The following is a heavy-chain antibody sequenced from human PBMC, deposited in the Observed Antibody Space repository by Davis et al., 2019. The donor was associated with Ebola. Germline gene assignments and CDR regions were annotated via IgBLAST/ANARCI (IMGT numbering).Heavy chain of an antibody. D-gene: IGHD6-19*01. Sequence: PGGSLRLSCAASGFTFSSYAMHWVRQAPGKGLEWVAVISYDGSNKYYADSVKGRFTISRDNSKNTLYLQMNSLRAEDTAVYYCAREYSSGWYGGFDYWGQGTLVTVSS. V-gene: IGHV3-30-3*01. CDR1: GFTFSSYA. J-gene: IGHJ4*02. CDR2: ISYDGSNK. CDR3: AREYSSGWYGGFDY.